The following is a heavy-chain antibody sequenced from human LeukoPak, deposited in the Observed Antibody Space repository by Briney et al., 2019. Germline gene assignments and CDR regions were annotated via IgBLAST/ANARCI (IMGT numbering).Heavy chain of an antibody. CDR1: GFTFNNYG. J-gene: IGHJ4*02. Sequence: GGSLRLSCAASGFTFNNYGMHWVRQAPGKGLEWVAVISYDERNIHYPDSVKGRFTISRDISTDTLWLQMDSLRTEDTAVYYCAKGPLRGTAAAIDYWGQGTLVTVSS. V-gene: IGHV3-30*18. CDR3: AKGPLRGTAAAIDY. CDR2: ISYDERNI. D-gene: IGHD2-2*01.